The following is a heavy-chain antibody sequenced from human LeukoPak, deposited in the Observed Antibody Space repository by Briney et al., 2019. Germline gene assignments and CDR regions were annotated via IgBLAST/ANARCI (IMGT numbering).Heavy chain of an antibody. CDR3: ARDPYTSGSYYFDY. Sequence: ASVKVSWKASGYTFTSYGISWVRQAPGQGLEWMGWISAYNGNTNYAQKLQGRVTMTTDTSTSTAYMELRSLRSDDTAVYYCARDPYTSGSYYFDYWGQGTLVTVSS. CDR1: GYTFTSYG. V-gene: IGHV1-18*04. J-gene: IGHJ4*02. D-gene: IGHD6-19*01. CDR2: ISAYNGNT.